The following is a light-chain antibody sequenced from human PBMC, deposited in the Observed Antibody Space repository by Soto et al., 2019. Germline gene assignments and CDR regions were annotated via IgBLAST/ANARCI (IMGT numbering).Light chain of an antibody. CDR3: AAWDDSLPGVV. CDR2: SNN. Sequence: QSALTQPPSASGTPGQRVTISCSGSSSNIGSNTVNWYQQLPGTAPKLLIYSNNQRPSGVPDRFSGSKSGTSASLAISGLQSEDEADYYCAAWDDSLPGVVFGGGTKLTVL. V-gene: IGLV1-44*01. CDR1: SSNIGSNT. J-gene: IGLJ2*01.